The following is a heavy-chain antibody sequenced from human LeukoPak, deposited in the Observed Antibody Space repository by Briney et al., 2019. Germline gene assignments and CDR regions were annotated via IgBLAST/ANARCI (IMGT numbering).Heavy chain of an antibody. V-gene: IGHV3-73*01. CDR2: IRNKANNYAT. CDR1: GFTFSDCD. Sequence: GGSLKLSCAASGFTFSDCDIHWVRQASGQGLVWVGRIRNKANNYATEYAASVKGRFTLSRDESQNTAYLQMNSLETEDTAVYYCTRDAGLYNWLDRWGQGTLVTVSS. J-gene: IGHJ5*02. CDR3: TRDAGLYNWLDR.